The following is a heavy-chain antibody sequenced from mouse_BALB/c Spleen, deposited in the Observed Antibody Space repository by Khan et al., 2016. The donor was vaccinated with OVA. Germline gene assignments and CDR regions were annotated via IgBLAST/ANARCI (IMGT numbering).Heavy chain of an antibody. CDR2: INPTSGYT. J-gene: IGHJ2*01. D-gene: IGHD2-14*01. V-gene: IGHV1-7*01. CDR1: GYTFTSYW. CDR3: ARDRIDY. Sequence: QVELVESGAELAKPGASVKMSCTASGYTFTSYWMHWIKQRPGQGLEWIGYINPTSGYTDYNQKFKDKAILTADKSSSTAYMQLSSLTSDDSAVYYCARDRIDYWGQGTAVTVSA.